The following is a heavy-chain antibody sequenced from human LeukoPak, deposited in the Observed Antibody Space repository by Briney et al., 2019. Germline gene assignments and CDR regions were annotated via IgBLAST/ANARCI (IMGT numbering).Heavy chain of an antibody. J-gene: IGHJ4*02. V-gene: IGHV1-69*05. CDR3: ARGGFSYEPPEFDY. CDR2: IIPIFGTA. CDR1: GGTFSSYA. D-gene: IGHD5-18*01. Sequence: GASVKVSCKASGGTFSSYAISWVRQAPGQGLEWMGGIIPIFGTANYAQKFQGRVTITTDESTSTAYMELSSLRSEDTAVYYCARGGFSYEPPEFDYWGQGTLVTVSS.